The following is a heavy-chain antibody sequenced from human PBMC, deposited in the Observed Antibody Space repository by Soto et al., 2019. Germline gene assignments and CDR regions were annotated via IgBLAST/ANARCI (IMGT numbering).Heavy chain of an antibody. CDR2: IWYDGNHK. D-gene: IGHD4-17*01. Sequence: PGGSLRLSCAASGFTFSTYGMHWVRQAPGKGLEWVAVIWYDGNHKFYADSVKGRFTISRDNSKNTLYLQMNSLRADDTAVYYCARDPLSYGDYAQTYWYFDLWGRGTRVTVSS. CDR1: GFTFSTYG. CDR3: ARDPLSYGDYAQTYWYFDL. J-gene: IGHJ2*01. V-gene: IGHV3-33*01.